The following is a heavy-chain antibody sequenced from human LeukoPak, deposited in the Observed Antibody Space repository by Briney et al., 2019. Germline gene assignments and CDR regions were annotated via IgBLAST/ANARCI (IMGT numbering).Heavy chain of an antibody. Sequence: QPGGSLRLSCAASGFTFSSYSMNWVRQAPGKGLEWLSYISSSSSTIYYADSVKGRFTISRDNAKNSLYLQMNSLRAEDTAVYYCARGDPYYYDSSGYYHFDYWGQGTLVTVSS. CDR2: ISSSSSTI. D-gene: IGHD3-22*01. CDR3: ARGDPYYYDSSGYYHFDY. CDR1: GFTFSSYS. V-gene: IGHV3-48*01. J-gene: IGHJ4*02.